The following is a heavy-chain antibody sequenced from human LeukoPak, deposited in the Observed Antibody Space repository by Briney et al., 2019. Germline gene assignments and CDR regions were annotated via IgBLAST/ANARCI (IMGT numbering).Heavy chain of an antibody. CDR1: GYTFNAYG. Sequence: ASVKVSCKASGYTFNAYGIAWVRQAPGQGLEWMGWISGYNGDTKYPQNPQGRVTMTTDTSTSTAYMEVRSLRSDDTAVYYCVRDHLPVGTPGNYFDYWGQGTLVTVSS. J-gene: IGHJ4*02. D-gene: IGHD4-23*01. CDR2: ISGYNGDT. CDR3: VRDHLPVGTPGNYFDY. V-gene: IGHV1-18*01.